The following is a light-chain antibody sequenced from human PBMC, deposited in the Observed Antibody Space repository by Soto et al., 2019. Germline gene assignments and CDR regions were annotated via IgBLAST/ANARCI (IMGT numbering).Light chain of an antibody. V-gene: IGKV3-20*01. CDR2: GAS. Sequence: EIVLTQSPGTLSLSPGERATLSCRASQSVSSNYLAWYQRKPGQAPRLLIYGASNRATGIPNRFSGSGSGTDFTLTITRLEPEEFGVYYCQQYGSSPPTFDQGTKVEI. CDR3: QQYGSSPPT. J-gene: IGKJ1*01. CDR1: QSVSSNY.